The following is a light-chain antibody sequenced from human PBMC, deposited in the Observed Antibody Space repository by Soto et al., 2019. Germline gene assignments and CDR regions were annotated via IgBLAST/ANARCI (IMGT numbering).Light chain of an antibody. V-gene: IGKV1-39*01. CDR1: QDNVMF. J-gene: IGKJ4*02. CDR3: QQNYSPPLT. CDR2: SSS. Sequence: DIQMTQSPSSLSAAVGDIVTITCRASQDNVMFSSWYQQKPGKAPKHLIYSSSALQSRVSSRFYGSGFGTYFTLTNSNLQREDVATDYCQQNYSPPLTFRGGTNVEIK.